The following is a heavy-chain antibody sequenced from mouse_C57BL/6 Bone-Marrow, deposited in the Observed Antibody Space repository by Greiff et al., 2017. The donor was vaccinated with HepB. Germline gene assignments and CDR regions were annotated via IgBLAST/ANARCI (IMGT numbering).Heavy chain of an antibody. D-gene: IGHD2-3*01. J-gene: IGHJ4*01. CDR3: ARDYDGYYLYAMDY. Sequence: VQLQQSGAELVRPGTSVKVSCKASGYAFTNYLIEWVKQRPGQGLEWIGVINPGSGGTNYNEKFKGKATLTADKSSSTAYMQLSSLTSEDSAVYFCARDYDGYYLYAMDYWGQGTSVTVSS. CDR2: INPGSGGT. CDR1: GYAFTNYL. V-gene: IGHV1-54*01.